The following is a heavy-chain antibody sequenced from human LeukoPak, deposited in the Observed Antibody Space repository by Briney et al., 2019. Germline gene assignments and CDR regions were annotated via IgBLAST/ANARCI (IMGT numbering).Heavy chain of an antibody. J-gene: IGHJ4*02. CDR1: GFTFSGSA. D-gene: IGHD6-19*01. Sequence: GGSLRLSCAASGFTFSGSAMHWVRQASGKGLEWVGRIRSKANSYATAYAASVKGRFTISRDDSKNTAYLQMNSLKTEDTAVYYCTRPSTGFSGIAVAPDYWGQGTLVTVSS. CDR3: TRPSTGFSGIAVAPDY. V-gene: IGHV3-73*01. CDR2: IRSKANSYAT.